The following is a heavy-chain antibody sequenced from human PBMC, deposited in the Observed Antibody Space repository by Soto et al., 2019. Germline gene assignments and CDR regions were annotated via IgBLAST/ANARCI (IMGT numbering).Heavy chain of an antibody. V-gene: IGHV4-59*01. CDR3: ATFHNYFDY. J-gene: IGHJ4*02. CDR1: GGSISSYY. CDR2: IYYSGNT. Sequence: SETLSLTCTFSGGSISSYYWSWIRQPPGKGLEWIGYIYYSGNTKYNPSLKSRVTISVDTSKNQFSLKLSSVTAADTAVYYCATFHNYFDYWGQGALVTVSS.